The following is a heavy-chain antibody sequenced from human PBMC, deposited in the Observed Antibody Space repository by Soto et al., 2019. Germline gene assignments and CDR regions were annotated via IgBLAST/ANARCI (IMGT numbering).Heavy chain of an antibody. CDR1: GGTFSSYA. V-gene: IGHV1-69*06. Sequence: GASVKVSCKASGGTFSSYAISWVRQAPGQGLEWMGGIIPIFGTANYAQKFQGRVTITADKSTSTAYMELSSLRSEDTAVYYCARETYYDILTGYQGGYYGMDVWGQGTTVTVSS. CDR3: ARETYYDILTGYQGGYYGMDV. J-gene: IGHJ6*02. CDR2: IIPIFGTA. D-gene: IGHD3-9*01.